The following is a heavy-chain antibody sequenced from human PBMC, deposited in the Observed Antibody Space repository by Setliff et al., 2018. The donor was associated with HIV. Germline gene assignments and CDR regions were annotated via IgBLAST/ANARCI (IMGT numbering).Heavy chain of an antibody. V-gene: IGHV1-18*01. Sequence: ASVKVSCKGSGYRFMSYGFTWVRQAPGQGLEWVGWTSSFSGATKYSQNLQGRVTMTTDTSTNTAYMELRTLKSDDTAVYYCAREVDGLELDHWGQGTLVTVSS. J-gene: IGHJ4*02. CDR3: AREVDGLELDH. CDR2: TSSFSGAT. CDR1: GYRFMSYG.